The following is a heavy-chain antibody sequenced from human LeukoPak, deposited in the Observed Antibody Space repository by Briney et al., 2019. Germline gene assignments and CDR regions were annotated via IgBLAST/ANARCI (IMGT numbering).Heavy chain of an antibody. J-gene: IGHJ3*02. Sequence: GGSLRLSCAASGFTFSSYWMNWVRQAPGKGLVWVSRIASDGSSTTYADSVKGRFSISRDNSKNTLYLQMDSLRAEDTAVYYCARDYLMGGTTGKAFDIWGQGTMVTISS. CDR1: GFTFSSYW. CDR2: IASDGSST. D-gene: IGHD1-26*01. V-gene: IGHV3-74*01. CDR3: ARDYLMGGTTGKAFDI.